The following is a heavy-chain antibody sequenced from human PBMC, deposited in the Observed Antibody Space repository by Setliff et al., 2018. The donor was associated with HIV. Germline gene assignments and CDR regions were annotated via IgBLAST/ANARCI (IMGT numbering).Heavy chain of an antibody. CDR3: ARHQAPYYGSSGYNPNWYFDL. V-gene: IGHV1-3*01. Sequence: GASVKVSCKASGGTFTNHGIGWVRQAPGQRLEWMGWINAGNGDTKYSQKFQGRVTITTDTSASTAYMELNSLSSEDTAVYYCARHQAPYYGSSGYNPNWYFDLWGRGTLVTVSS. CDR1: GGTFTNHG. D-gene: IGHD3-22*01. J-gene: IGHJ2*01. CDR2: INAGNGDT.